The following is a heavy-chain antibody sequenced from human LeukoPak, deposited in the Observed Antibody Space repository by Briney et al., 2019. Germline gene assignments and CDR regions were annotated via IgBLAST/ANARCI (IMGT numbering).Heavy chain of an antibody. CDR3: AKDPGMLNYYGMDV. J-gene: IGHJ6*02. Sequence: GGSLRLSCAASGFTFSSYGMHWVRQAPGKGLEWVAVISYDGSNKYYADSVKGRFTISRDNSKNTLYLQMNSLRAEDTAVYYCAKDPGMLNYYGMDVWGQGTTVTVSS. CDR2: ISYDGSNK. CDR1: GFTFSSYG. D-gene: IGHD3-16*01. V-gene: IGHV3-30*18.